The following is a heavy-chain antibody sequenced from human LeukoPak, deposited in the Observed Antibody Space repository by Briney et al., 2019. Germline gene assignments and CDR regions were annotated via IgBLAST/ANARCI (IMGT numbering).Heavy chain of an antibody. V-gene: IGHV3-23*01. J-gene: IGHJ3*02. CDR1: RFSFSSYA. CDR3: AKGGIRDAFDI. Sequence: GGSLRLSCAASRFSFSSYAMNWVRQAPGKGLEWVSTIRGSGGSTSYADSVKGRFTISRDNSKNTLYLQMNSLRAEDTAVYYCAKGGIRDAFDIWGQGTMVTVSS. CDR2: IRGSGGST.